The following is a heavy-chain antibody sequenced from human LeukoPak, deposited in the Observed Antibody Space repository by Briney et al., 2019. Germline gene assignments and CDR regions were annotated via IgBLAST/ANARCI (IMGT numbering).Heavy chain of an antibody. D-gene: IGHD3-22*01. CDR3: ARGDSGYYYPY. CDR1: GGSISSDDYY. V-gene: IGHV4-30-4*01. CDR2: IYYSGSS. J-gene: IGHJ4*02. Sequence: SQTLSLTCTVSGGSISSDDYYWSWIRQPPGKGLEWVGYIYYSGSSYYNPSLKSRVTISVDTSKNQFSLKLSSVTAADTAVYYCARGDSGYYYPYWGQGTLVTVSS.